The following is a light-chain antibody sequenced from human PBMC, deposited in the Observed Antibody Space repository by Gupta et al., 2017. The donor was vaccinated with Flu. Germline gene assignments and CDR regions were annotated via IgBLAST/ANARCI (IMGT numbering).Light chain of an antibody. V-gene: IGKV3-20*01. J-gene: IGKJ2*01. CDR2: GAS. CDR1: QSVSSSY. Sequence: ERATLSCRASQSVSSSYLAWYQQKPGQAPRLLIYGASSRATGIPDRFTGSGSGTNFTLTISRLEPEEFAVYYCQQYGSSLFTFGHGTKLEIK. CDR3: QQYGSSLFT.